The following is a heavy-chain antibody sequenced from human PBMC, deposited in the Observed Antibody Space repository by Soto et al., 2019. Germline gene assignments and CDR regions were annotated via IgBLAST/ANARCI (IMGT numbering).Heavy chain of an antibody. CDR2: IRSKAYGWTT. CDR3: TRTYYDFRSGYYIFDY. V-gene: IGHV3-49*04. CDR1: GFTFGDYA. J-gene: IGHJ4*02. Sequence: GGSLRLSCTASGFTFGDYAMSWVRQAPGKGLEWVCFIRSKAYGWTTEYAASVKGRFTISRDDSKSIAYLQMNSLKTEDTAVYYGTRTYYDFRSGYYIFDYWGQGTLVTVYS. D-gene: IGHD3-3*01.